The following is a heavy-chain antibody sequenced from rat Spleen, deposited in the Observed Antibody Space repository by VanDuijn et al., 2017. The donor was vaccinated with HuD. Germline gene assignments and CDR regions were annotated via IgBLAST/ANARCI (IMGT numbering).Heavy chain of an antibody. V-gene: IGHV2-32*01. CDR2: IWSDGDT. CDR3: ARAVTTVGYWYFDF. CDR1: GFSLTSYH. J-gene: IGHJ1*01. D-gene: IGHD1-1*01. Sequence: QVQLKESGPGLVQPSQTLSLTCTVSGFSLTSYHVHWVRQPPGKGLEWMGVIWSDGDTSYNSALKSRLSISRDTSKSQVFLKMSSLQTEDTATYYCARAVTTVGYWYFDFWGPGTMVTVSS.